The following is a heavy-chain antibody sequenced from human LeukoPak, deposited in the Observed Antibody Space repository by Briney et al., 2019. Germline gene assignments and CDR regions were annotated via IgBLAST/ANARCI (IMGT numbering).Heavy chain of an antibody. Sequence: GGSLRLSCAASGFTFSSYWMSWVRQAPGKGLEWVSAISGSGGSTYYADSVKGRFTISRDNSKNTLYLQMNSLRAEDTAVYYCAKMYSSSPRYNWFDPWGQGTLVTVSS. CDR1: GFTFSSYW. CDR3: AKMYSSSPRYNWFDP. J-gene: IGHJ5*02. V-gene: IGHV3-23*01. D-gene: IGHD6-13*01. CDR2: ISGSGGST.